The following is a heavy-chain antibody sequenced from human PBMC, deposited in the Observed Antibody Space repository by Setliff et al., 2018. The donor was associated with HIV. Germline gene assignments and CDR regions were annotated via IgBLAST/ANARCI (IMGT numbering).Heavy chain of an antibody. V-gene: IGHV1-18*01. CDR2: ISAYNGNT. Sequence: ASVKVSCKASGYTFTSYGISWVRQAPGQGLEWMGWISAYNGNTNYAQKLQGRVTMTEDTSTDTAYMALSSLRSEDTAMYYCATSGFYDILTGPTPGVFDIWGQGTMVTVSS. CDR3: ATSGFYDILTGPTPGVFDI. J-gene: IGHJ3*02. CDR1: GYTFTSYG. D-gene: IGHD3-9*01.